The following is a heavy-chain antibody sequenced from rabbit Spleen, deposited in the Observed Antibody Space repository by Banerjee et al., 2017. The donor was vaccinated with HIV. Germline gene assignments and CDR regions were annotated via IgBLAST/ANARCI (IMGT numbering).Heavy chain of an antibody. CDR2: IDTGSSGFT. Sequence: QEQLVESGGGLVQPEGSLTLTCIASGVSFSGDSYMCWVRQAPGKGLEWIACIDTGSSGFTYFASWAKGRFTISKTSSTTVTLQMTSLTVADTATYFCARDLVANSYYGFDLWGQGTLVTVS. D-gene: IGHD8-1*01. CDR1: GVSFSGDSY. V-gene: IGHV1S45*01. J-gene: IGHJ4*01. CDR3: ARDLVANSYYGFDL.